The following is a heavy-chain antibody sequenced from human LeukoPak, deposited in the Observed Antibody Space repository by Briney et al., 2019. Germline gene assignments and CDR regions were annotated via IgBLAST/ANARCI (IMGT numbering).Heavy chain of an antibody. J-gene: IGHJ3*02. D-gene: IGHD6-19*01. CDR2: IIPIFGTA. Sequence: SVKVSCTASGGTFSSYAISWVRQAPGQGLEWMGGIIPIFGTANYAQKFQGRVTITADESTSTAYMELSSLRSEDTAVYYCARDRSIAVAIDAFDIWGQGTMVTVSS. CDR1: GGTFSSYA. V-gene: IGHV1-69*13. CDR3: ARDRSIAVAIDAFDI.